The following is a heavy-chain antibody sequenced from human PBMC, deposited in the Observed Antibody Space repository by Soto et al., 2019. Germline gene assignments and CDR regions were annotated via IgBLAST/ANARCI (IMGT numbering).Heavy chain of an antibody. CDR3: ARDLGYGSWSYYFDY. V-gene: IGHV1-2*02. CDR2: INPNSGGT. CDR1: GYTFTGYY. D-gene: IGHD3-10*01. J-gene: IGHJ4*02. Sequence: ASVKVSCKASGYTFTGYYMHWVRQAPGQGLEWMGWINPNSGGTNYAQKFQGRVTMTRDTSISTAYMEMSRLRSDDTAVYYWARDLGYGSWSYYFDYWGQGTLVTVSS.